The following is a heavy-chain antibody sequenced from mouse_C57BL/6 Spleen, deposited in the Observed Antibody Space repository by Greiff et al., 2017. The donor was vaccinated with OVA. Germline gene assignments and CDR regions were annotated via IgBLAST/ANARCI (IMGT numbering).Heavy chain of an antibody. V-gene: IGHV1-15*01. Sequence: VKLVESGAELVRPGASVTLSCKASGYTFTDYEMHWVKQTPVHGLEWIGAIDPETGGTAYNQKFKGKAILTADKSSSTAYMELRSLTSEDSAVYYCTRTDSNYEYFDVWGTGTTVTVSS. CDR2: IDPETGGT. CDR3: TRTDSNYEYFDV. D-gene: IGHD2-5*01. CDR1: GYTFTDYE. J-gene: IGHJ1*03.